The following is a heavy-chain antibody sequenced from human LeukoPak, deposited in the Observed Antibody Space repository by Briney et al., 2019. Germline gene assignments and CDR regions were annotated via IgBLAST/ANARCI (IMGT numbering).Heavy chain of an antibody. D-gene: IGHD3-3*01. J-gene: IGHJ6*02. CDR1: GFTFSSSW. V-gene: IGHV3-74*01. CDR3: ARVIHYDFWSGSPTTPYGMDV. Sequence: QPGGSLRLSCVASGFTFSSSWMHWVRQAPGKGLVWVSHINGDETNTNYADSVKGRFTISRDNAKKALFLHMNSLRVEDTAVYYCARVIHYDFWSGSPTTPYGMDVWGQGTTVTVSS. CDR2: INGDETNT.